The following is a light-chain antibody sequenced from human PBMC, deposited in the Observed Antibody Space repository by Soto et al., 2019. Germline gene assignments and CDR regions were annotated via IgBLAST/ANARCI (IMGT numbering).Light chain of an antibody. V-gene: IGKV2-28*01. Sequence: DIVMTQSPLYLPVTPGEPASISCRSSQSLLHSNGHNYLDWYLRKPGQSPQLLIYLNSKRASGVPDRFSVSGSGTDFTLEISRVEAEDVGVYYCIQALQTPLTFGGGTKVEIK. CDR1: QSLLHSNGHNY. CDR3: IQALQTPLT. CDR2: LNS. J-gene: IGKJ4*01.